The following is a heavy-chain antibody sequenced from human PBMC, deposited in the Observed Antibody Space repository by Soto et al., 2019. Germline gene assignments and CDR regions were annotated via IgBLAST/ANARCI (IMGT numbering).Heavy chain of an antibody. Sequence: PSETLSLTCTVSTDSSSFTNSYWGWIRQPPGKGMQWIGSSSYNGGTFYNPSLKGRVVISFDTSKKQSSLQVTSVTAADTAVYFCARHRIEVVWRGFDFWGQGSPVTVS. CDR2: SSYNGGT. CDR3: ARHRIEVVWRGFDF. CDR1: TDSSSFTNSY. D-gene: IGHD3-10*01. V-gene: IGHV4-39*01. J-gene: IGHJ4*02.